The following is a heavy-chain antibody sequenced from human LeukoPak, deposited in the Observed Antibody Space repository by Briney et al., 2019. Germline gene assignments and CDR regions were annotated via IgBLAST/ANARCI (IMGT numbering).Heavy chain of an antibody. J-gene: IGHJ4*02. V-gene: IGHV4-4*09. CDR2: IHTRGST. D-gene: IGHD6-19*01. CDR1: GGSISSYY. Sequence: SETLSLTCTVSGGSISSYYWSWIRQPPGKGLEWIGYIHTRGSTNYNPSLKSRVTISVDTSKNQFSLKLSSVTAADTAVYYCAGNSGWYVYNYWGQGTQVSVSS. CDR3: AGNSGWYVYNY.